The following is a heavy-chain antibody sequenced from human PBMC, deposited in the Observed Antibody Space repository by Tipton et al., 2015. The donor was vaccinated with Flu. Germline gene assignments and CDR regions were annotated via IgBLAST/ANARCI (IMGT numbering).Heavy chain of an antibody. CDR2: SNHSGRT. CDR1: GGSVSGHY. Sequence: TLSLTCAVYGGSVSGHYWSWIRQHPGKGLEWIRESNHSGRTNYNPSLKSRVTISVDTSKNQFSLKLSSVNAADTAVYYCARHGGYYFDYWGQGTLVTVSS. J-gene: IGHJ4*02. V-gene: IGHV4-34*01. CDR3: ARHGGYYFDY. D-gene: IGHD4-23*01.